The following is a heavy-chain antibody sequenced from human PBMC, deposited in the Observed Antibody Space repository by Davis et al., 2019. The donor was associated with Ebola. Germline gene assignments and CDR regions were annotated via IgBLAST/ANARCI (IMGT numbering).Heavy chain of an antibody. CDR1: GFSLSTSGLA. J-gene: IGHJ4*02. D-gene: IGHD5-12*01. CDR2: IYGDDDK. Sequence: SGPTLVKPTQTLTLTCTFSGFSLSTSGLAVGWIRQSPGKALEWLALIYGDDDKRYSPSLKSRLTITKGASKNQVVLTMTNMDPVDTGTHYCAHTTDSGYDRYFDYWGQGTLVTVSS. CDR3: AHTTDSGYDRYFDY. V-gene: IGHV2-5*02.